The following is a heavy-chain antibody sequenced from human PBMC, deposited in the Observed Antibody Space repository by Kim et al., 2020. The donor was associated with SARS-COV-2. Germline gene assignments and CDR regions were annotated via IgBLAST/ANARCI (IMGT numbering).Heavy chain of an antibody. D-gene: IGHD3-10*01. Sequence: GGSLRLSCAASGFTFSSFWMILVRQAPGTGLEWVANIRQDGTVKYYVDSVKGRFTVSRDNAKNSLYLQMDSLRAEDTAVYYCARDKSIPSYDAFDIWGQGTMVTVSS. CDR3: ARDKSIPSYDAFDI. V-gene: IGHV3-7*03. CDR2: IRQDGTVK. CDR1: GFTFSSFW. J-gene: IGHJ3*02.